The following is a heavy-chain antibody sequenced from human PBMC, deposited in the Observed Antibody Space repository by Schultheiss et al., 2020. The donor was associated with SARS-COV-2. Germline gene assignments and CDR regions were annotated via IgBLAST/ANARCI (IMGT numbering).Heavy chain of an antibody. V-gene: IGHV3-11*06. CDR3: ARDRAAGRVALFDY. Sequence: LSLTCAVYGGSFSGYYWGWIRQPPGKGLEWVSYISSSGYTNYADSMKGRFTISRDNAKNSLYLQMNSLRAEDTAVYYCARDRAAGRVALFDYWGQGTLVTVSS. J-gene: IGHJ4*02. D-gene: IGHD6-19*01. CDR1: GGSFSGYY. CDR2: ISSSGYT.